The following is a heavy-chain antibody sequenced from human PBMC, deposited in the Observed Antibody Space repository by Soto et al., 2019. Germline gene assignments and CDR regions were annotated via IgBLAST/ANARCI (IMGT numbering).Heavy chain of an antibody. V-gene: IGHV1-2*04. CDR3: ARDPYSSGWDFDY. J-gene: IGHJ4*02. D-gene: IGHD6-19*01. CDR2: INPNSGGT. Sequence: ASVKVSCKASGYTFTGYYMHWVRQAPGQGLEWMGWINPNSGGTNYAQKFQGWVTMTRDTSISTAYMELSRLRSDDTAVYYCARDPYSSGWDFDYWGQGTLVTVS. CDR1: GYTFTGYY.